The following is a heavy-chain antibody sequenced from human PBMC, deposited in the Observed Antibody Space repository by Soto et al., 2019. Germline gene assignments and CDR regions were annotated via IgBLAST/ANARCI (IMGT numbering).Heavy chain of an antibody. CDR2: ISYDGSNK. CDR3: AKDRGYSYGIFDY. D-gene: IGHD5-18*01. Sequence: PGGALRLSCAASGFTFSSYGMHWVRQAPGKGLEWVAVISYDGSNKYYADSVKGRFTISRDNSKNTLYLQMNSLRAEDTAVYHCAKDRGYSYGIFDYWGPGTLVTVSS. CDR1: GFTFSSYG. V-gene: IGHV3-30*18. J-gene: IGHJ4*02.